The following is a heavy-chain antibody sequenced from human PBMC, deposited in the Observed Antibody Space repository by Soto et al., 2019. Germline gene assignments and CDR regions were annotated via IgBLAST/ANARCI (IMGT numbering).Heavy chain of an antibody. CDR2: IIPILGIA. Sequence: QVQLVQSGTEVKKPGSSVKVSCKASGGTFSRYTISWVRQAPGKGLEWMGRIIPILGIANYAQKFQGRVTITADNSTSNASMELSSLRSEDTAVYYCARGPARTEILEWLLLRGAFDICGQGTMVTVSS. V-gene: IGHV1-69*02. J-gene: IGHJ3*02. CDR3: ARGPARTEILEWLLLRGAFDI. CDR1: GGTFSRYT. D-gene: IGHD3-3*01.